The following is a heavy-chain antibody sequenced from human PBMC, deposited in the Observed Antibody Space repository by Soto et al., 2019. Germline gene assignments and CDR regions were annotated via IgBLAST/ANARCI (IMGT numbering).Heavy chain of an antibody. CDR2: IYYSGST. V-gene: IGHV4-59*01. Sequence: QVQLQESGPGLVKPSETLSLTCTVSGGSISSYYWSWIRQPPGKGLEWIGYIYYSGSTNYNPSLKSRDARTVDTSKNPFSLKLSSVTAADTAVYYCARDLRQQLPPYYYYYGMDVWGQGTTVTVSS. J-gene: IGHJ6*02. CDR3: ARDLRQQLPPYYYYYGMDV. CDR1: GGSISSYY. D-gene: IGHD6-13*01.